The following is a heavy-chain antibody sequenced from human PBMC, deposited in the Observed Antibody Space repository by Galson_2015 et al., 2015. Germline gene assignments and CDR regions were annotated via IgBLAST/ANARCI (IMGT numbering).Heavy chain of an antibody. Sequence: QSGAEVKKPGESLKISCKGSGYSFTNYWIGWVRQMPGQGLEWMGIIYPGDSATRYNPSFQGQVTISADKSISTAYLQWSSLKASDTAMYFCARGNSYSNNWLDPWGQGTLVTVSS. V-gene: IGHV5-51*01. CDR1: GYSFTNYW. J-gene: IGHJ5*02. D-gene: IGHD5-18*01. CDR3: ARGNSYSNNWLDP. CDR2: IYPGDSAT.